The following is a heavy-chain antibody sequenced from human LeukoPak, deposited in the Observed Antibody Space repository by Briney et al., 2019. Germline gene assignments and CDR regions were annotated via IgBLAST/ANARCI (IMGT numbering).Heavy chain of an antibody. J-gene: IGHJ3*02. CDR3: ARQSFIAGDNWNYVLNGDDALDI. CDR1: GYTFSRYG. V-gene: IGHV1-18*01. Sequence: ASVKVSCMASGYTFSRYGITWVRQAPGQGLEWMGWITAYDGNTNFAQNFQARVTMTTDTSTNTAYMELRSLRSDDTAVYYCARQSFIAGDNWNYVLNGDDALDIWGQGTMVTVSS. CDR2: ITAYDGNT. D-gene: IGHD1-7*01.